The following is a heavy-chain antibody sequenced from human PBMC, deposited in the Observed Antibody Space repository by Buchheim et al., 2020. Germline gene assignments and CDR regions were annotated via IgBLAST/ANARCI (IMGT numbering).Heavy chain of an antibody. CDR3: ASYSRGYSSSSPDAFDI. Sequence: EVQLVESGGGLVQPGGSLRLSCAASGFTVSSNYMSLFRQAPGKGLEWVSVIYSGGSTYYADSVKGRFTISRDNSKNTLYLQMNSLRAEDTAVYYCASYSRGYSSSSPDAFDIWGQGT. V-gene: IGHV3-66*01. J-gene: IGHJ3*02. CDR2: IYSGGST. CDR1: GFTVSSNY. D-gene: IGHD6-6*01.